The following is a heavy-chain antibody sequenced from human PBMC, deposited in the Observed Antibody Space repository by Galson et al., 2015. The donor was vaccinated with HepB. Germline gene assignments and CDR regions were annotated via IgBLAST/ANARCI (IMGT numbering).Heavy chain of an antibody. J-gene: IGHJ6*03. CDR3: ARRADFWSGYFGYYYHYMDV. CDR2: IQQDGNEK. Sequence: SLRLSCAVSGFPFSNFWMTWVRQAPGKGLEWVANIQQDGNEKYYVDSVKGRFTISRDNAKNSLYLQINSLRVEDTAVYYCARRADFWSGYFGYYYHYMDVWSKGTTVTVSS. CDR1: GFPFSNFW. V-gene: IGHV3-7*01. D-gene: IGHD3-3*01.